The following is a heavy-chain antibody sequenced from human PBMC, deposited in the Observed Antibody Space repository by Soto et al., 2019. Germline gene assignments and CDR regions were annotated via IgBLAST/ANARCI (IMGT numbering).Heavy chain of an antibody. V-gene: IGHV1-69*01. J-gene: IGHJ4*02. CDR3: ARDGTIQMANFDF. D-gene: IGHD1-1*01. CDR2: IIPLFGTP. Sequence: QVLLMQSGAEVKKPGSSVKVSCTSSGGPFSSYGISGVRQVPGQGLEWLGGIIPLFGTPSYARKFQDRLTISADESTTTAYMELSSLTSEDTAMYFCARDGTIQMANFDFWGQGTLVTVSS. CDR1: GGPFSSYG.